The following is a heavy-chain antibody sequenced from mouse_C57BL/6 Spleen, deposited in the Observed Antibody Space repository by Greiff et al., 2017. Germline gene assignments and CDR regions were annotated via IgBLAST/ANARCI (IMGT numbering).Heavy chain of an antibody. V-gene: IGHV1-19*01. CDR1: GYTFTDYY. CDR2: INPYNGGT. D-gene: IGHD1-1*01. CDR3: ARSGDYYGSSLDY. J-gene: IGHJ2*01. Sequence: EVQLQQSGPVLVKPGASVKMSCKASGYTFTDYYMNWVKQSHGKSLEWIGVINPYNGGTSYNQKFKGKATLTVDKSSSTAYMELNSLTSEDSAVYYCARSGDYYGSSLDYWGQGTTLTVSS.